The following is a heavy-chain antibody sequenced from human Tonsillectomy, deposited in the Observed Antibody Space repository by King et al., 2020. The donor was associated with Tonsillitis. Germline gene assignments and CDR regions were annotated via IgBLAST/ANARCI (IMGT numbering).Heavy chain of an antibody. CDR2: RNPNSGNT. D-gene: IGHD3-3*01. CDR1: GYTFTSYD. CDR3: ARKGDFWSGQNWFDP. V-gene: IGHV1-8*01. J-gene: IGHJ5*02. Sequence: VQLVESGAEVKKPGASVKVSCKASGYTFTSYDINCVRQATGQGLEWMGWRNPNSGNTGYEQKFQGRVTMTRNTSIRTAYMELSSLRSEDTAVYYCARKGDFWSGQNWFDPWGQGTLVTVSS.